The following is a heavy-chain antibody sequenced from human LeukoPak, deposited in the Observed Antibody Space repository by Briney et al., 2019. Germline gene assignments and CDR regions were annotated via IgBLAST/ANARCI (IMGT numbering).Heavy chain of an antibody. V-gene: IGHV3-48*01. CDR3: AKGISRVRGVIIDFYGMDV. D-gene: IGHD3-10*01. Sequence: TGASLRLSCAASGFAWNSYSMNWVRQAPGKGLEWVSYISSSSSTIYYAVSVKGRFTISRDNSNNTLYLQMNSLRAEDTAVYYCAKGISRVRGVIIDFYGMDVWGQGTTVTVSS. CDR1: GFAWNSYS. J-gene: IGHJ6*02. CDR2: ISSSSSTI.